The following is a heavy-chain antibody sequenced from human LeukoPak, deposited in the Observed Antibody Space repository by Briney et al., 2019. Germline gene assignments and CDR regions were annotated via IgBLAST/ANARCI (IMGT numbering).Heavy chain of an antibody. CDR1: GGSISSGGYY. Sequence: SETLSLTCTVSGGSISSGGYYWSWIRQHPGKGLEWIGYIYYSGSTYYNPSLKSRVTISVDTSKNQFSLKLSSVTAADTAVYYCAGAAHIVVVPAATKFDYWGQGTLVTVSS. CDR3: AGAAHIVVVPAATKFDY. J-gene: IGHJ4*02. CDR2: IYYSGST. D-gene: IGHD2-2*01. V-gene: IGHV4-31*03.